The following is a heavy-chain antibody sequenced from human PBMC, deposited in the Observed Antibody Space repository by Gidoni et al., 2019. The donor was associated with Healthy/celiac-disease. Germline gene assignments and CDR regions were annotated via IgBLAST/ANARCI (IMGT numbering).Heavy chain of an antibody. CDR3: AREWGSYYDSSGYQNYYYGMDV. CDR1: GYTFTGSY. Sequence: QVQLVQSGAEVKKPGASVKVSCKASGYTFTGSYMPWVRQAPGQGLEWMGWINPNSGGTNYAQKFQGWVTMTRDTSISTAYMELSRLRSDDTAVYYCAREWGSYYDSSGYQNYYYGMDVWGQGTTVTVSS. D-gene: IGHD3-22*01. V-gene: IGHV1-2*04. J-gene: IGHJ6*02. CDR2: INPNSGGT.